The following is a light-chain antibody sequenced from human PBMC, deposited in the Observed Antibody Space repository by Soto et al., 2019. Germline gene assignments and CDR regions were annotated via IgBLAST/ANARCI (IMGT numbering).Light chain of an antibody. CDR1: QSIGSW. V-gene: IGKV1-5*03. Sequence: DVHRTQSPSTLSASVGHRVTIVCRASQSIGSWLAWFQQKPGKAPKILIYNASTLESGVPSRFSGSGSGTEFTLTISSLQSDDFATYYCQHYYGYSGTFGQGTKVDIK. CDR2: NAS. J-gene: IGKJ1*01. CDR3: QHYYGYSGT.